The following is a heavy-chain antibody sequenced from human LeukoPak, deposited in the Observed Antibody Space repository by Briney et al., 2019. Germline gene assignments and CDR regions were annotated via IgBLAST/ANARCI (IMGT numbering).Heavy chain of an antibody. Sequence: PGGSLRLSCVASGFSLRNYAMHWVRRAPGKGLEWVAAIWFDGSKTYYEDSVKGRFTISRDTSANTLFLQMNSLAAEDTAMYYCARATPYDWHFGLWGRGTLVVVSS. D-gene: IGHD4-17*01. CDR3: ARATPYDWHFGL. J-gene: IGHJ2*01. CDR1: GFSLRNYA. V-gene: IGHV3-33*02. CDR2: IWFDGSKT.